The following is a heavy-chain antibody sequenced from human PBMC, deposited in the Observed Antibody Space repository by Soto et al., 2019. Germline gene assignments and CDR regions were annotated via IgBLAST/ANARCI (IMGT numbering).Heavy chain of an antibody. CDR2: ISGSGGST. V-gene: IGHV3-23*01. Sequence: EVQLLESGGALVQPGGSLRLSGAVSGFTLSSYAMSWVRQAPGKGLEWVSYISGSGGSTYYAGAVRGRFTISRDISQNMLFLQMTTLRVDDTAVYYCAKQTQRIVASHMDVWGQGTTVTVSS. J-gene: IGHJ6*02. CDR3: AKQTQRIVASHMDV. CDR1: GFTLSSYA. D-gene: IGHD1-26*01.